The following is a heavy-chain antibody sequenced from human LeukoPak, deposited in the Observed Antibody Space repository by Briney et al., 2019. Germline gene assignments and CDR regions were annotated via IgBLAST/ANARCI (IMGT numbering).Heavy chain of an antibody. CDR1: GFTVSSNY. CDR3: AKKDSSGYYGEFGAFDI. V-gene: IGHV3-23*01. CDR2: ISGSGGST. Sequence: GGSLRLSCAASGFTVSSNYMSWVRQAPGKGLEWVSAISGSGGSTYYADSVKGRFTISRDNSKNTLYLQMNSLRAEDTAVYYCAKKDSSGYYGEFGAFDIWGQGTMVTVSS. D-gene: IGHD3-22*01. J-gene: IGHJ3*02.